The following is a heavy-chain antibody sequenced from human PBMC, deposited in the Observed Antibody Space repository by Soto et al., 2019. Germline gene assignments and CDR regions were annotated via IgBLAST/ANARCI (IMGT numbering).Heavy chain of an antibody. V-gene: IGHV1-24*01. CDR1: GYPLSELA. D-gene: IGHD3-3*02. Sequence: ASVKVSCKVSGYPLSELAIHWVRQAPGKGFEWMGGFDPEGSDTIYAQKFPGRVTMTSDTSTETSYMELDSLTSEETALNYCATGRIGFLEWLLLYSAQGTVVTIAS. CDR2: FDPEGSDT. J-gene: IGHJ4*02. CDR3: ATGRIGFLEWLLLY.